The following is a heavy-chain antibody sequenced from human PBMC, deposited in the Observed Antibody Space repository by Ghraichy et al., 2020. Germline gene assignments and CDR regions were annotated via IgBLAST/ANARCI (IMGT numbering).Heavy chain of an antibody. CDR1: GFTFSSYA. J-gene: IGHJ4*02. D-gene: IGHD4-17*01. CDR3: AKYYGDYVSTFDY. V-gene: IGHV3-23*01. Sequence: GGSLRLSCAASGFTFSSYAMSWVRQAPGKGLEWVSAISGSGGSTYYADSVKGRFTISRDNSKNTLYLQMNSLRAEDTVVYYCAKYYGDYVSTFDYWGQGTLVTVSS. CDR2: ISGSGGST.